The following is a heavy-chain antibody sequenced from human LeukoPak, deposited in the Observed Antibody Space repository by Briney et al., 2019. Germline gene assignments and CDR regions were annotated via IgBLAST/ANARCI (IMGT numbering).Heavy chain of an antibody. J-gene: IGHJ4*02. Sequence: GGSLRLSCAASGFTFSSYSMNWVRQAPGKGLEWVSSISSSSSYIYYADSVKGRFTISRDNSKNTLYLQMNSLRAEDTAVYYCAKLTVTTGSSAYWGQGTLVTVSS. CDR1: GFTFSSYS. CDR3: AKLTVTTGSSAY. V-gene: IGHV3-21*04. D-gene: IGHD4-17*01. CDR2: ISSSSSYI.